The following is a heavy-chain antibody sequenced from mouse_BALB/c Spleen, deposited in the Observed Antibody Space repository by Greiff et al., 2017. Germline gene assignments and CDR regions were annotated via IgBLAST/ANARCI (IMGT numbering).Heavy chain of an antibody. J-gene: IGHJ2*01. D-gene: IGHD2-3*01. Sequence: EVQLVESGGGLVQPGGSRKLSCAASGFTFSSFGMHWVRQAPEKGLEWVAYISSGSSTIYYAHTVKGRFTISRDNPKNTLFLQMTGLRSEDTAMYYCARDGPDYWGQGTTLTVSS. CDR1: GFTFSSFG. CDR3: ARDGPDY. CDR2: ISSGSSTI. V-gene: IGHV5-17*02.